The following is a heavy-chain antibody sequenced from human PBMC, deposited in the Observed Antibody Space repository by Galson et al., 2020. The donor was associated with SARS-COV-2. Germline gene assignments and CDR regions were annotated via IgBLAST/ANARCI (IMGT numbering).Heavy chain of an antibody. Sequence: GGSVRLSCAASGFTFSSYGMHWVRQAPGKGLEWVAVISYDGSNKYYADSVKGRFTISRDNSKNTLYLQMNSLRAEDTAVYYCAKEQNPTTMIVVVLGAQYYYYGMDVWGQGTTVTVSS. CDR3: AKEQNPTTMIVVVLGAQYYYYGMDV. V-gene: IGHV3-30*18. J-gene: IGHJ6*02. CDR2: ISYDGSNK. CDR1: GFTFSSYG. D-gene: IGHD3-22*01.